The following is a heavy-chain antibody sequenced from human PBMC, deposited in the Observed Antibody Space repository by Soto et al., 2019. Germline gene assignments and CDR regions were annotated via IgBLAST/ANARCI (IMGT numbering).Heavy chain of an antibody. CDR2: ISAYNGNT. Sequence: ASVKVSCKASGYTFTSYGISWVRQAPGQGLEWIGWISAYNGNTNYAQKLQGRVTMTTDTSTSTAYMELRSLRSDDTAVYYCARAYCSGGSCYYGNFDYWGQGTLVTVSS. D-gene: IGHD2-15*01. CDR3: ARAYCSGGSCYYGNFDY. CDR1: GYTFTSYG. J-gene: IGHJ4*02. V-gene: IGHV1-18*01.